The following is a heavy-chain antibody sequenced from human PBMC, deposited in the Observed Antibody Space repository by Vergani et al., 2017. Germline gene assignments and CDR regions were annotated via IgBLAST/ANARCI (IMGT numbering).Heavy chain of an antibody. J-gene: IGHJ6*02. CDR2: IYYSGST. CDR1: GGSISSGVYY. CDR3: ARYPSPYYYYYGMDV. Sequence: QVQLQESGPGLVKPSQTLSLTCTVSGGSISSGVYYLGWIRQHPGKGLAWIGYIYYSGSTYYNPSLKSRVTISVDTSKNQFSLKLSSVTAADTAVYYCARYPSPYYYYYGMDVGGQGTTVTVSS. V-gene: IGHV4-31*03.